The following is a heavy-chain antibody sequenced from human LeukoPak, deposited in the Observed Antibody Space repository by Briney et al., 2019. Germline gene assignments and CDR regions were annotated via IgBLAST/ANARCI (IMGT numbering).Heavy chain of an antibody. J-gene: IGHJ5*02. Sequence: KVSCKASGYTFTDYYIHWVRQAPGQGLEWMGIIYPGDSDTRYSPSFQGQVTISADKSISTAYLQWSSLKASDTAMYYCARHTYYYGSGSYYSDGWFDPWGQGTLVTVSS. CDR3: ARHTYYYGSGSYYSDGWFDP. D-gene: IGHD3-10*01. CDR2: IYPGDSDT. CDR1: GYTFTDYY. V-gene: IGHV5-51*01.